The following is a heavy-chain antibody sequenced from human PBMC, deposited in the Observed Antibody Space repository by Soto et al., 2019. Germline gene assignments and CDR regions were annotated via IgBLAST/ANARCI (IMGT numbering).Heavy chain of an antibody. D-gene: IGHD3-22*01. J-gene: IGHJ3*02. Sequence: GESLKISCKGSGYSFTSYWIGWVRQMPGKGLEWMGIIYPGDSDTRYSPSFQGQVTISADKSISTAYLQWSSLKASDTAMYYCARPPIYYDSSGYYPSHDAFDIWGQGTMVTVSS. V-gene: IGHV5-51*01. CDR2: IYPGDSDT. CDR1: GYSFTSYW. CDR3: ARPPIYYDSSGYYPSHDAFDI.